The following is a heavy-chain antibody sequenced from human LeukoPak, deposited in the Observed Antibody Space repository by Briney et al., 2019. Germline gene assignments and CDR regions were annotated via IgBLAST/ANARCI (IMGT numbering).Heavy chain of an antibody. Sequence: TGGSLRLSCAASGFTFSSYGMHWVRQAPGKGLEWVAFIRYDGSNKDYADSVKGRLTISRDNSKNTLYLQMNSLRAEDTAVYYCAKAWTGELRLGSGMDVWGQGTTVTVSS. J-gene: IGHJ6*02. V-gene: IGHV3-30*02. CDR2: IRYDGSNK. D-gene: IGHD3-16*01. CDR3: AKAWTGELRLGSGMDV. CDR1: GFTFSSYG.